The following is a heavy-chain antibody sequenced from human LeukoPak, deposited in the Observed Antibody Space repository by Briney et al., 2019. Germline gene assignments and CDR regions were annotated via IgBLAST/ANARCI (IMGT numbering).Heavy chain of an antibody. D-gene: IGHD3-22*01. V-gene: IGHV1-69*06. CDR3: ARDVSPPYYYDSSGYYGAFDI. CDR2: IIPIFGTA. Sequence: ASVKVSCKASGGTFSRYGISWVRQAPGQGLEWMGGIIPIFGTANYAQKFQGRVTITADKSTSTAYMELSSLRSEDTAVYYCARDVSPPYYYDSSGYYGAFDIWGQGTMVTVSS. CDR1: GGTFSRYG. J-gene: IGHJ3*02.